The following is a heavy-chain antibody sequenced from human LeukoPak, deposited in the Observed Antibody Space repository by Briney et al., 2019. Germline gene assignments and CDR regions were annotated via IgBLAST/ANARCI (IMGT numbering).Heavy chain of an antibody. J-gene: IGHJ4*02. CDR3: ARGEVPPHYFDY. V-gene: IGHV1-69*01. Sequence: SVKVSCKAAGGSFSNYAISGVLRAPGPALEWMGGIIPIVGTANYAQKFQGRVTNTAHQSTSTAYMELSSLRSEDTSVYYCARGEVPPHYFDYWGQGTLVTVSS. CDR1: GGSFSNYA. CDR2: IIPIVGTA.